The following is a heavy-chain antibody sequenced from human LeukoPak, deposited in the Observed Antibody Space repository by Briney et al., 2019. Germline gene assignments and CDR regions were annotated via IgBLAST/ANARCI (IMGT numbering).Heavy chain of an antibody. CDR3: ARDLNTGYSSGWYIDY. CDR2: ISSSSTYI. Sequence: GGSLRLSCAASGFTFSTYSMNWVCQAPGKGLEWVSSISSSSTYIYYADSVKGRFTISRDNAKNSLYLQMNSLRAEDTAVYYCARDLNTGYSSGWYIDYWGQGTLVTVSS. J-gene: IGHJ4*02. D-gene: IGHD6-19*01. V-gene: IGHV3-21*01. CDR1: GFTFSTYS.